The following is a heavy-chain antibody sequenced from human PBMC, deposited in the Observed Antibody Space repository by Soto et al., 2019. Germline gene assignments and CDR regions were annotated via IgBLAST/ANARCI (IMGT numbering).Heavy chain of an antibody. V-gene: IGHV6-1*01. J-gene: IGHJ4*02. CDR3: AREGLTMVRGVIMGGFDY. CDR2: TYYRSKWYN. D-gene: IGHD3-10*01. CDR1: GDSVSSNSAA. Sequence: SQTLSLTCAISGDSVSSNSAAWNWIRQSPSRGLEWLGRTYYRSKWYNDYAVSVKSRITINPDTSKNQFSLQLNSVTPEDTAVYYCAREGLTMVRGVIMGGFDYWGQGTLVTVSS.